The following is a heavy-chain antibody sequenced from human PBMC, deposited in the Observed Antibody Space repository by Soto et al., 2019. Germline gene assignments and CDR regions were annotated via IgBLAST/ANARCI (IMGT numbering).Heavy chain of an antibody. V-gene: IGHV1-24*01. J-gene: IGHJ5*02. D-gene: IGHD3-10*01. CDR1: GYTFTGYY. CDR3: ATTFRGDDWFDP. CDR2: FDPEDGET. Sequence: ASVKVSCKASGYTFTGYYMHWVRQAPGKGLEWMGGFDPEDGETIYAQKFQGRVTMTEDTSTDTAYMELSSLRSEDTAVYYCATTFRGDDWFDPWGQGTLVTVSS.